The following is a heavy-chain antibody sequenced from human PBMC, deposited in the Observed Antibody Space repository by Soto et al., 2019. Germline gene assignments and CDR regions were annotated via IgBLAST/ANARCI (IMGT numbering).Heavy chain of an antibody. CDR2: ISGSGGST. CDR3: AKALSLRVYYYDSSGYYYYYGMDV. D-gene: IGHD3-22*01. CDR1: GFTFSSYA. J-gene: IGHJ6*02. V-gene: IGHV3-23*01. Sequence: GGSLRLSCAASGFTFSSYAMSWVRQAPGKGLEWVSAISGSGGSTYYADSVKGRFTISRDNSKNTLYLQMNSLRAEDTAVYYCAKALSLRVYYYDSSGYYYYYGMDVWGQGTTVTVSS.